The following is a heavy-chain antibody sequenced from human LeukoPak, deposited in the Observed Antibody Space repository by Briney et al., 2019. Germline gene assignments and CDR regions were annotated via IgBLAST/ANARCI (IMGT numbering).Heavy chain of an antibody. CDR3: AREDYDFWSGYYRSDNWFDP. CDR1: GYTFTSYD. CDR2: MNPNSGNT. D-gene: IGHD3-3*01. Sequence: ASVKVSCKASGYTFTSYDINWVRQATGQGLEWMGWMNPNSGNTGYAQKFQGRVTTTRNTSISTAYMELSSLRSEDTAVYYCAREDYDFWSGYYRSDNWFDPWGQGTLVTVSS. V-gene: IGHV1-8*01. J-gene: IGHJ5*02.